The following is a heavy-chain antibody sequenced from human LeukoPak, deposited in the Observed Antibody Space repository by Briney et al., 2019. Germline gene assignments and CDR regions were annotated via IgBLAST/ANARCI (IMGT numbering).Heavy chain of an antibody. Sequence: PSETLSLTCAVSGGSVSSSNWWSWARQPPGKGLEWIGEIYHGGSTNYNPSLKSRVTISLDKSKNQFSLKLSSVTAADTAVYYCARQKYCSGGSCYSGSFDYWGQGTLVTVSS. J-gene: IGHJ4*02. CDR3: ARQKYCSGGSCYSGSFDY. CDR1: GGSVSSSNW. D-gene: IGHD2-15*01. V-gene: IGHV4-4*02. CDR2: IYHGGST.